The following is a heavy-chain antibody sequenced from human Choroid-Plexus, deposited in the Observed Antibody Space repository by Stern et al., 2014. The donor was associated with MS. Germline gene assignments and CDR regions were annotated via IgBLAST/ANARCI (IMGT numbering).Heavy chain of an antibody. D-gene: IGHD2/OR15-2a*01. Sequence: VQLVESGGGVVQPGRPLRLSCVASGFTFGSCAMHWVRQAPGQGLEWVAGVSYDGSNKYYADSVKGRFTISIDNSQNTLHMQMSSLRPEDTAVYYCAKDRQYLTYFFDHWGQGSLVTVSS. CDR1: GFTFGSCA. J-gene: IGHJ5*02. V-gene: IGHV3-30*18. CDR3: AKDRQYLTYFFDH. CDR2: VSYDGSNK.